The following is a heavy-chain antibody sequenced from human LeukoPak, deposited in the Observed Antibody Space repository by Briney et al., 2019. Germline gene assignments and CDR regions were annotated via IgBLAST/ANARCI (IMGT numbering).Heavy chain of an antibody. D-gene: IGHD3-10*01. J-gene: IGHJ5*02. CDR2: ISKSGDNT. Sequence: GGSLRLSCAASGFTFYIYAMSWVRQAPGKGLEWISGISKSGDNTQYADSVKGRFTISRDNSKNTLYLQMNSLRAEDTAVYYCAKDTVREWNWFDPWGQGTLVTVSS. CDR1: GFTFYIYA. V-gene: IGHV3-23*01. CDR3: AKDTVREWNWFDP.